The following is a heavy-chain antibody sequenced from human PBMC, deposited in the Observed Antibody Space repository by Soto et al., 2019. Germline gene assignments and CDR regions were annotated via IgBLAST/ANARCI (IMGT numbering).Heavy chain of an antibody. Sequence: GGSLRLSCASSVFTFSSYGMHWVRQAPGKGLEWVAVISYDGSNKYYADSVKGRFTISRDNSKNTLYLQMNSLRAEDTAVYYCAKIPPGIAAAGSYWGQGTLVTVSS. CDR1: VFTFSSYG. J-gene: IGHJ4*02. CDR3: AKIPPGIAAAGSY. D-gene: IGHD6-13*01. V-gene: IGHV3-30*18. CDR2: ISYDGSNK.